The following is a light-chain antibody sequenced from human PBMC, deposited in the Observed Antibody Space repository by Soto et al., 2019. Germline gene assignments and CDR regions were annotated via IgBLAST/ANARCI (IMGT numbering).Light chain of an antibody. CDR2: KAS. V-gene: IGKV1-5*03. J-gene: IGKJ1*01. CDR1: QNINTW. CDR3: QQYNSYWT. Sequence: DIQMTQSPSTLSASVGDRVTITCRASQNINTWLAWYQQKPGKAPNLLIYKASTLESGVPSRFNGSGSGTEFTLTISSLQPADFATYYCQQYNSYWTFGPGTKVDI.